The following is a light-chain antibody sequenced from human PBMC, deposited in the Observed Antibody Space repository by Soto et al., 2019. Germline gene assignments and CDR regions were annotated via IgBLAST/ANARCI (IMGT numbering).Light chain of an antibody. CDR3: QQYGSPLT. CDR2: GAS. Sequence: ESVLTQSPGTLSLSPLERATLSCRASQSVSSSYLAWYQQKPGQAPRLLIYGASSRATGIPDRFSGSGSGTDFTLTISRLEPEDFAVYYCQQYGSPLTFGGGTKVDIK. V-gene: IGKV3-20*01. J-gene: IGKJ4*01. CDR1: QSVSSSY.